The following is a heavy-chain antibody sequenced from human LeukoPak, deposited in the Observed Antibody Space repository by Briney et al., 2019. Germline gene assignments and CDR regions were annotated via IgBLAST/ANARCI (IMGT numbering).Heavy chain of an antibody. CDR2: FDPEDGET. CDR1: GYTLTELS. D-gene: IGHD4-17*01. J-gene: IGHJ5*02. Sequence: ASVKVSCKVSGYTLTELSMHWVRQAPGKGLEWMGGFDPEDGETIYAQKFQGRVTMTEDTSTDTAYMELSSLRSEDTAVCYCATDQGTVTTLDPWGQGTLVTVSS. V-gene: IGHV1-24*01. CDR3: ATDQGTVTTLDP.